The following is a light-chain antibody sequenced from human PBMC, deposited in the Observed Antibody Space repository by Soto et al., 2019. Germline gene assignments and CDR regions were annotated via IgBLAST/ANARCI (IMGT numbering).Light chain of an antibody. J-gene: IGLJ2*01. CDR1: SGHSSYA. Sequence: QLVLTQSPSASASLGASVKLTCTLSSGHSSYAIAWHQQQPEKGPRYLMKLNSDGSHTKGDGIPDRFSGSSSGAERYLTISSLHSEDEAEYYCQSWGTVNVVFGGGTKLTV. CDR3: QSWGTVNVV. CDR2: LNSDGSH. V-gene: IGLV4-69*01.